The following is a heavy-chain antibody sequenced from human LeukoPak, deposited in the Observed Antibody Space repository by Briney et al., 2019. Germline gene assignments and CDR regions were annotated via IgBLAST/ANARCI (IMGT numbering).Heavy chain of an antibody. CDR2: INPNSGGT. CDR1: GYTFTGYY. J-gene: IGHJ3*02. CDR3: ARDRRPYGSSWYTDAFDI. V-gene: IGHV1-2*02. Sequence: AAVKVSCKASGYTFTGYYMHWVGQAAGRGREGMGWINPNSGGTNYAQKFQGRVTMIRDTSISTAYMELSRLRTDDTAVYYCARDRRPYGSSWYTDAFDIWGQGTMVTVSS. D-gene: IGHD6-13*01.